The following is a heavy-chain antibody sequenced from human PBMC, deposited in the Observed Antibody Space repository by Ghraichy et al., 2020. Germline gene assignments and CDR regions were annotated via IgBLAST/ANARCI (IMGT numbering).Heavy chain of an antibody. D-gene: IGHD5-24*01. CDR1: GDSITTNF. CDR2: IYYGGIT. CDR3: VRGLRDTGYRPLEY. J-gene: IGHJ4*01. V-gene: IGHV4-59*01. Sequence: SETLSLTCTVSGDSITTNFWSWIRQSPGNGLQWIGYIYYGGITKYNPSLQSRVTLSIETAKNQFSLNLHSVDTSDTAFYYCVRGLRDTGYRPLEYLGRGLQVTVS.